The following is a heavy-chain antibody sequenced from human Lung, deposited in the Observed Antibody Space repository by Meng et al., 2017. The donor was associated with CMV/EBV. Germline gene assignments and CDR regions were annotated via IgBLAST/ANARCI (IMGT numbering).Heavy chain of an antibody. V-gene: IGHV1-8*03. Sequence: ASVXVSCKASGYTFTSYDINWVRQATGQGLEWMGWMNPNSGNTGYAQKFQGRVTITRNTSISTAYMELSSLRSEDTAVYYCARVYTCRDDFWRNCYYYGMDVXGQGXTVTVSS. CDR1: GYTFTSYD. CDR2: MNPNSGNT. CDR3: ARVYTCRDDFWRNCYYYGMDV. J-gene: IGHJ6*02. D-gene: IGHD3-3*01.